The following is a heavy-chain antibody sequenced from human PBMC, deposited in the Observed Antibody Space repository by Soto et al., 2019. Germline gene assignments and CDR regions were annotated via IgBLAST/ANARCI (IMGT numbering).Heavy chain of an antibody. D-gene: IGHD3-10*01. CDR2: IKSKTDGGTT. Sequence: GGSLRLSCAASGFTFSNAWMNWVRQAPGKGLEWVGRIKSKTDGGTTDYAAPVKGRFTISRDDSKNKLYLQMNSLKTEDTAVYYCTTDHSSVRGVIIAGYYWGQGTLVTVSS. V-gene: IGHV3-15*07. CDR3: TTDHSSVRGVIIAGYY. J-gene: IGHJ4*02. CDR1: GFTFSNAW.